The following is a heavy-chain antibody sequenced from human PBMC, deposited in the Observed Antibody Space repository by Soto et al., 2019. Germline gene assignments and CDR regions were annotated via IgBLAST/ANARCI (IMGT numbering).Heavy chain of an antibody. CDR1: GGSISSGGYS. D-gene: IGHD1-26*01. CDR3: ARTPTP. Sequence: QLQLQESGSGLVKPSQTLSLTCAVSGGSISSGGYSWSWIRQPPGKGLEWIGYIYHSGSTYYNPSLQRRVTIPGARSTNQFSLKLSSVTAADTAVYYCARTPTPWGQGTLVTVSS. J-gene: IGHJ5*02. V-gene: IGHV4-30-2*01. CDR2: IYHSGST.